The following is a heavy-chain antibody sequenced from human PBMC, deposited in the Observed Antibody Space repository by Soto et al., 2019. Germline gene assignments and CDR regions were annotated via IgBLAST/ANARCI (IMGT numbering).Heavy chain of an antibody. D-gene: IGHD3-22*01. CDR1: GFTFSDYA. V-gene: IGHV3-64D*06. J-gene: IGHJ4*02. CDR2: IFPNGVST. Sequence: GGSLRLSCAASGFTFSDYAIHWVRQAPGKGLEYVSAIFPNGVSTHYADSVKGRFTISRDNSKNTVYLQMSSLTAEDTAVYYCVKGEYYYDSSGYYPFDYWGQGTLVTVSS. CDR3: VKGEYYYDSSGYYPFDY.